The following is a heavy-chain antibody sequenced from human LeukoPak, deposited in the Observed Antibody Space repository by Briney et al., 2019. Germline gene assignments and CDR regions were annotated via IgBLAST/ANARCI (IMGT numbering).Heavy chain of an antibody. CDR2: IIPIFGTA. CDR3: ARGWLAETTVVTPYNY. CDR1: GGTFSSYA. J-gene: IGHJ4*02. D-gene: IGHD4-23*01. Sequence: SVKVSCKASGGTFSSYAISWVRQAPGQGLEWMGGIIPIFGTANYAQKFQGRVTITAVESLSTAYMELSSLRSEDTAVYYCARGWLAETTVVTPYNYWGQGTLVTVSS. V-gene: IGHV1-69*13.